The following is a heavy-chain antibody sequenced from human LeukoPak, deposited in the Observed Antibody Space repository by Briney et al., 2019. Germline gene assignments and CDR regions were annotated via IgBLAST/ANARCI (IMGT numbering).Heavy chain of an antibody. CDR2: MNPNSGNT. Sequence: ASVKVSCKASGYTFTSYDINWVRQATGQGLEWMGWMNPNSGNTGYAQKFQGRVTMTRNTSISTAYMEQRSLRFKHTAVYDCARVDYYDSSGYVYAFDIWGQGTMVTVSS. CDR1: GYTFTSYD. J-gene: IGHJ3*02. V-gene: IGHV1-8*01. CDR3: ARVDYYDSSGYVYAFDI. D-gene: IGHD3-22*01.